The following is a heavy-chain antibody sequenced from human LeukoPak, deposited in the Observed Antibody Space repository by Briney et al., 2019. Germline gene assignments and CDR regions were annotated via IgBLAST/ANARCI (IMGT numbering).Heavy chain of an antibody. Sequence: PSETLSLTCAVYGGSFSGYYWSWIRQPPGKGLEWIGEIYHSGSTNYNPSLKSRVTISVDKSKNQFSLKLSSVTAADTAVYYCARDRGEYSSSWYMYNWFDPWGQGTLVTVSS. D-gene: IGHD6-13*01. J-gene: IGHJ5*02. CDR1: GGSFSGYY. CDR2: IYHSGST. CDR3: ARDRGEYSSSWYMYNWFDP. V-gene: IGHV4-34*01.